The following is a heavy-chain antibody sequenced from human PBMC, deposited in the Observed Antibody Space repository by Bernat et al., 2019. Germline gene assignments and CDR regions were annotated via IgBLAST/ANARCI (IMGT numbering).Heavy chain of an antibody. CDR1: GFTVSNNY. J-gene: IGHJ4*02. CDR2: IYSVGST. Sequence: EVQLVETGGGLIQPGGSLRLSCAASGFTVSNNYMSWVRQAPGKGVQWGSVIYSVGSTYYADSMKGRFTISRDNSKNTLYLPMSSLRAEDTAVYYCARVPQQLDYCFDYWGQGTLVTVSS. D-gene: IGHD6-6*01. V-gene: IGHV3-53*02. CDR3: ARVPQQLDYCFDY.